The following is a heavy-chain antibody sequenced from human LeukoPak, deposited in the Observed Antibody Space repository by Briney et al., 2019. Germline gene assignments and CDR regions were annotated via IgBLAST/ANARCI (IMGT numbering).Heavy chain of an antibody. D-gene: IGHD3-9*01. CDR3: ARDSDYDILTGYYPTPFDY. J-gene: IGHJ4*02. V-gene: IGHV3-48*02. Sequence: GGSLRLSCAASGFAFGTYWMTWVRQAPGKGLEWVSYISSSSSTIYYADSVKGRFTISRDNAKNSLYLQMNSLRDEDTAVYYCARDSDYDILTGYYPTPFDYWGQGTLVTVSS. CDR2: ISSSSSTI. CDR1: GFAFGTYW.